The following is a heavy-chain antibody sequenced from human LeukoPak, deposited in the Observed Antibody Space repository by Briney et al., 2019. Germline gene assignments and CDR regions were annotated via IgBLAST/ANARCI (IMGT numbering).Heavy chain of an antibody. Sequence: ASVKVSCKASGGTFSSYAISWVRQAPGQGLEWMGRIIPIFGTANYAQKFQGRVTITTDESTSTAYMELSRLRSEDTAVYYCAREYSSPLWYYYMDVWGKGTTVTVSS. V-gene: IGHV1-69*05. CDR3: AREYSSPLWYYYMDV. CDR2: IIPIFGTA. CDR1: GGTFSSYA. D-gene: IGHD6-13*01. J-gene: IGHJ6*03.